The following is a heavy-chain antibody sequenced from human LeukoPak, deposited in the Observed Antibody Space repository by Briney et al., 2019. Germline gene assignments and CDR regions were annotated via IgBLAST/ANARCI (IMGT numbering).Heavy chain of an antibody. CDR3: ARDADGWGSSGRTRFDY. Sequence: SVKVSCKASGGTFSSYAISWVRQAPGQGLEWMGGIIPIFGTANYAQKFQGRVTITADESTSTAYMELSSLRSEDTAVYYCARDADGWGSSGRTRFDYWGQGTLVTVSS. CDR2: IIPIFGTA. J-gene: IGHJ4*02. CDR1: GGTFSSYA. V-gene: IGHV1-69*13. D-gene: IGHD6-6*01.